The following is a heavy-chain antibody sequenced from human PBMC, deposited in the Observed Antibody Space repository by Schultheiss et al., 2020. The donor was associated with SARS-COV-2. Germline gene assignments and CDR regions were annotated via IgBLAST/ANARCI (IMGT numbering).Heavy chain of an antibody. V-gene: IGHV1-2*02. J-gene: IGHJ4*02. Sequence: ASVKVSCKASGYTFTSYGISWVRQAPGQGLEWMGWINPNSGGTNYAQKFQGRVTMTRDTSISTAYMELSRLSSDDTAVYYCANELRWGGFDYWGQGTLVTVSS. CDR3: ANELRWGGFDY. CDR1: GYTFTSYG. CDR2: INPNSGGT. D-gene: IGHD3-16*01.